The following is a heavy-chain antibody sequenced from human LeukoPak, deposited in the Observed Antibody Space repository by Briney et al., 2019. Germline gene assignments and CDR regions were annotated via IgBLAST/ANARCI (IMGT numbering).Heavy chain of an antibody. D-gene: IGHD1-26*01. Sequence: GGSLRLSCAASGFTFSSYGMSWVRQAPGKGLEWVSTLSGSGGNTYFADSVKGRFTISRDNSKNTLYLQMNSLRAEDTAVYYCARDRSGSYFHHGHPPLFDYWGQGTLVTVSS. CDR2: LSGSGGNT. V-gene: IGHV3-23*01. CDR3: ARDRSGSYFHHGHPPLFDY. J-gene: IGHJ4*02. CDR1: GFTFSSYG.